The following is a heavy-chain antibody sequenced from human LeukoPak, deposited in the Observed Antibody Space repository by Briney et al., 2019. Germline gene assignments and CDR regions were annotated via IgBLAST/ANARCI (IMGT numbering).Heavy chain of an antibody. J-gene: IGHJ3*02. V-gene: IGHV4-59*01. CDR2: IYYSGST. D-gene: IGHD4-17*01. CDR1: GGSISSCY. Sequence: PSETLSLTCTVSGGSISSCYWSWIRQPPGKGLEWIGYIYYSGSTNYNPSLESRVTISVDTSKNQFSLKLSSVTAADTAVYYCARDLGDGDYAFDIWGQGTMVTVSS. CDR3: ARDLGDGDYAFDI.